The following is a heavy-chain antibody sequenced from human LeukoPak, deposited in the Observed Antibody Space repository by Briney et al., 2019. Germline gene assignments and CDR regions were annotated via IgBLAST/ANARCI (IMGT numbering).Heavy chain of an antibody. Sequence: SVKVSCKASGGTFSSYAISWVRQAPGQGLEWMGGIISIFGTANYAQKFQGRVTITKDGCTSTAYMELSSLRSEDAAVYYCARPSWSSNAFDIWGQGTMVTVSS. D-gene: IGHD6-13*01. V-gene: IGHV1-69*05. CDR3: ARPSWSSNAFDI. CDR1: GGTFSSYA. J-gene: IGHJ3*02. CDR2: IISIFGTA.